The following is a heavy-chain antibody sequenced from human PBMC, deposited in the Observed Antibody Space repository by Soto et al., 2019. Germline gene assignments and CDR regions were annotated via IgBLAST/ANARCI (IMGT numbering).Heavy chain of an antibody. D-gene: IGHD6-6*01. J-gene: IGHJ5*01. CDR3: ARGGAARHRDS. CDR2: VSATNCFT. CDR1: GYTFTNFA. V-gene: IGHV1-18*01. Sequence: ASVKVSCKTSGYTFTNFALSWVRQAPGQGLEWIGFVSATNCFTHFAQKFQGRGSVKTYTSTNTVYLDLRRLSADDTAVYDCARGGAARHRDSWGQGTPVTVS.